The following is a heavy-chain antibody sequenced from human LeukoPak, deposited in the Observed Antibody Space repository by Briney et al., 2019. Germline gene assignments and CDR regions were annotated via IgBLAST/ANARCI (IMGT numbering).Heavy chain of an antibody. Sequence: SVKVSCKASGGTFSSYAISWVRQAPGQGLEWMGGIIPIFGTANYAQKFQGRVTITADESTSTAYMELSSLRSEDTAVYYCASGPEGEYYFDYWGQGTLVTVSS. CDR2: IIPIFGTA. V-gene: IGHV1-69*01. D-gene: IGHD3-16*01. CDR1: GGTFSSYA. J-gene: IGHJ4*02. CDR3: ASGPEGEYYFDY.